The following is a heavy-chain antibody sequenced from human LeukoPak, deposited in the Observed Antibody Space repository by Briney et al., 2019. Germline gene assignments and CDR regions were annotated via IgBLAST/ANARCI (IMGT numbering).Heavy chain of an antibody. CDR1: RYTFTSYY. J-gene: IGHJ4*02. CDR3: ARDQEAFDY. V-gene: IGHV1-46*01. Sequence: ASVKVSCKASRYTFTSYYMHWVRQAPGQGLEWMGMIYPRDGSTSYAQKFQGRVTVTRDTSTSTVHMELSGLRSEDTAVYYCARDQEAFDYWGQGTLVTVSS. CDR2: IYPRDGST.